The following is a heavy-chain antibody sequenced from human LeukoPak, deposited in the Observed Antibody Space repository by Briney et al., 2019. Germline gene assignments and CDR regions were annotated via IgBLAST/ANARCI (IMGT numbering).Heavy chain of an antibody. Sequence: GGSLRLSCAASGFTFSSYAMSWVRQAPGKGLEWASAFSGSGGITHYADSVKGRFTMSRENSKNTVYLRMNSLRAEDTAVYYCAKEFLSGYRLTYFDYWGQGTLVTVSS. CDR2: FSGSGGIT. V-gene: IGHV3-23*01. CDR1: GFTFSSYA. CDR3: AKEFLSGYRLTYFDY. D-gene: IGHD3-3*01. J-gene: IGHJ4*02.